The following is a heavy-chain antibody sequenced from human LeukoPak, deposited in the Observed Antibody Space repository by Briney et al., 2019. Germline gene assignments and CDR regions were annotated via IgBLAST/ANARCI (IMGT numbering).Heavy chain of an antibody. J-gene: IGHJ2*01. V-gene: IGHV4-59*08. D-gene: IGHD3-3*01. Sequence: RSLTLCLTVKDPGGGIGSNYRSWIQQHKRKGLEWIGYIYYSGSTNYNPSLKSRVTISADTSKNQFSLKLSSVTAADTAVYYCARRLEYGWYFDLWGRGTLVTVSS. CDR1: GGGIGSNY. CDR3: ARRLEYGWYFDL. CDR2: IYYSGST.